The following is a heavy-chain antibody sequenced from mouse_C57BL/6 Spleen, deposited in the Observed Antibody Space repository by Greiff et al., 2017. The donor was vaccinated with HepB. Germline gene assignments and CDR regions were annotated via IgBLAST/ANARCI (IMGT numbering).Heavy chain of an antibody. CDR3: ARERYYGSGGFAY. V-gene: IGHV3-6*01. CDR2: ISYDGSN. Sequence: EVQLQESGPGLVKPSQSLSLTCSVTGYSITSGYYWNWIRQFPGNKLEWMGYISYDGSNNYNPSLKNRISITRDTSKNQFFLKLNSVTTEDTATYYCARERYYGSGGFAYWGQGTLVTVSA. CDR1: GYSITSGYY. J-gene: IGHJ3*01. D-gene: IGHD1-1*01.